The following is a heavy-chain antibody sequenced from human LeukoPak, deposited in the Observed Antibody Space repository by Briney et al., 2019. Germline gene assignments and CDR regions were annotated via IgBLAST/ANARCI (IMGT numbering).Heavy chain of an antibody. CDR3: ARATTNMIDY. CDR1: GFTFSSYA. D-gene: IGHD4-17*01. Sequence: PGGSLRLSCAASGFTFSSYAMHWVRQAPGKGLEYVSAISSNGGSTYYANSVKGRFTISRDNSKNTLYLQMGSPRAEDMAVYYCARATTNMIDYWGQGTLVTVSS. J-gene: IGHJ4*02. CDR2: ISSNGGST. V-gene: IGHV3-64*01.